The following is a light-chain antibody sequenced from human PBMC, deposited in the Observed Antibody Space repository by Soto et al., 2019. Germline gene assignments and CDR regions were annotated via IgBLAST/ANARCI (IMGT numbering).Light chain of an antibody. V-gene: IGKV1-5*03. J-gene: IGKJ1*01. CDR3: QHYNSYSGT. Sequence: DIQMTQSPSTLSASVGDRVTITCRASQTISNWLAWYQQKTGKAPKLLIHGASSLESGVPSRFSGSGSGTEFTLTIGSLQPDDFATYYCQHYNSYSGTFGQGTKVEIK. CDR1: QTISNW. CDR2: GAS.